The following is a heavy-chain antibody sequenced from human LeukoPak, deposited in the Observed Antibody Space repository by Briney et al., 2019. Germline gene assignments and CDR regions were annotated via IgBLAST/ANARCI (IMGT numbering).Heavy chain of an antibody. Sequence: GGSLRLSCAASGFTFSNYAMIWVRQAPGKGLEWVSYISISSITMYYADSVKGRFTIPRDDAQNSLYLQMNSLRAEDTAVYYCVRDGGNYDPFDVWGQGTMVTVSS. V-gene: IGHV3-48*04. CDR1: GFTFSNYA. CDR2: ISISSITM. J-gene: IGHJ3*01. D-gene: IGHD1-7*01. CDR3: VRDGGNYDPFDV.